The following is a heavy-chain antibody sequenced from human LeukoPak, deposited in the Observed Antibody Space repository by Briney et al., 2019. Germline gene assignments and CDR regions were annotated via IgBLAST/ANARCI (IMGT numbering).Heavy chain of an antibody. J-gene: IGHJ4*02. V-gene: IGHV3-30*02. Sequence: GGSLRLSCAASGFTFSSYGMHWVRQAPGKGLEWVAFIRYDGSNKYYADSVKGRFTISRDNSKNTLYLQMNSLRAEDTAVYYCVRQDYYDSSGVNFDYWGQGTLVTVSS. CDR3: VRQDYYDSSGVNFDY. CDR2: IRYDGSNK. D-gene: IGHD3-22*01. CDR1: GFTFSSYG.